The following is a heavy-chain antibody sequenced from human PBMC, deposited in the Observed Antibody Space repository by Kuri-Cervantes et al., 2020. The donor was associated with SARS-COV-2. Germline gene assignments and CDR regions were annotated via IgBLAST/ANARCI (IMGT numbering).Heavy chain of an antibody. CDR3: ARQGYCSSISCYTTPPDY. D-gene: IGHD2-2*02. V-gene: IGHV3-48*03. J-gene: IGHJ4*02. Sequence: GESLKISCAASGFTFSSYEMNWVRQAPGKGLEWVSYISSSGGTIYHADSVKGRFTISRDNAKNSPYLQMNSLRAEDTAVYYCARQGYCSSISCYTTPPDYWGQGTLVTVSS. CDR2: ISSSGGTI. CDR1: GFTFSSYE.